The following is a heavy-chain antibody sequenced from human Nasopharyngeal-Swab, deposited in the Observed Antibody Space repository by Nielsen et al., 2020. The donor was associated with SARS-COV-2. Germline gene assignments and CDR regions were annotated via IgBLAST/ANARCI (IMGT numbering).Heavy chain of an antibody. CDR2: INPSGGST. Sequence: ASVKVSCKASGYSFISYYMHWVRQAPGQGLEWMGIINPSGGSTSYAQKFQGRVTITADESTSTAYMELSSLRSEDTAVYYCARDDLGRYFGYWGQGTLVTVSS. CDR1: GYSFISYY. D-gene: IGHD3-9*01. CDR3: ARDDLGRYFGY. J-gene: IGHJ4*02. V-gene: IGHV1-46*01.